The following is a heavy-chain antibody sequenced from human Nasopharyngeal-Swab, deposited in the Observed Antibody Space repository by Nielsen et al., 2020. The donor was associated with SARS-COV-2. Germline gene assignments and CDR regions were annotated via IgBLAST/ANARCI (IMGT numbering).Heavy chain of an antibody. J-gene: IGHJ4*02. CDR1: GYTFTSYG. CDR3: ARGSSGYSYHY. V-gene: IGHV1-18*01. D-gene: IGHD5-18*01. Sequence: ASVKVSCKASGYTFTSYGISWVRQAPGQGLDWMGWINSYNGYTNFAQKLQGRVTMTTDTSTSTAYMELRSLRSDDTAVYYCARGSSGYSYHYWGQGTLVTVSS. CDR2: INSYNGYT.